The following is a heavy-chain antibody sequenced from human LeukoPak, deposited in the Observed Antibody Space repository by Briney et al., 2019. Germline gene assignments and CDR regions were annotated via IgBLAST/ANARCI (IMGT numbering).Heavy chain of an antibody. Sequence: SETLSLTCTVSGGSISSYYWSWVRQPPGKGMEWNGYIYYSGSTNYTPSLKSRVTISVDTSKNQFSLKLSSVTAADTAVYYCARALAITMVRGATFDYWSQGTLVTVSS. CDR2: IYYSGST. CDR1: GGSISSYY. J-gene: IGHJ4*02. V-gene: IGHV4-59*01. D-gene: IGHD3-10*01. CDR3: ARALAITMVRGATFDY.